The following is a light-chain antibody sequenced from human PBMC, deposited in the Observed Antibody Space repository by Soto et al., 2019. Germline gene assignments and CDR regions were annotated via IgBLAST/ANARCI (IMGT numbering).Light chain of an antibody. CDR1: QSISSW. J-gene: IGKJ1*01. Sequence: DIQMTQSPSTLSASVGDRVTITCRASQSISSWLAWYQQKQGKAPKLLIYKASSFESGVPSRFSGSGSGTEFTLTISSLQPDDFAAYYCQQYNSYPWTFGQGTKVEIK. CDR3: QQYNSYPWT. CDR2: KAS. V-gene: IGKV1-5*03.